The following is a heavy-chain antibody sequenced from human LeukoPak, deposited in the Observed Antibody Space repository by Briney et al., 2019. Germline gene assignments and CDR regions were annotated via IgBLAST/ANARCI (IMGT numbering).Heavy chain of an antibody. D-gene: IGHD5-18*01. J-gene: IGHJ4*02. CDR1: GYTFTSYG. CDR3: ARGTRMDTAMVTSYYFDY. V-gene: IGHV1-18*01. Sequence: ASVKVSCKASGYTFTSYGISWVRQAPGQGLEWMGWISAYNGNTNYAQKLQGRVTMTTDTSTSTAYMELRSLRSDDTAVYYCARGTRMDTAMVTSYYFDYWGQGTLVTVSS. CDR2: ISAYNGNT.